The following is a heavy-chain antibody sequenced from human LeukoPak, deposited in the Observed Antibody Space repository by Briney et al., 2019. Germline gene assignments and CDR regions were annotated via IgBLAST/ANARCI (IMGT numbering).Heavy chain of an antibody. CDR1: GFNFSSYV. V-gene: IGHV3-30*04. CDR2: ISFDRSNK. D-gene: IGHD1-26*01. J-gene: IGHJ2*01. CDR3: ARDRSGSYYRYFDL. Sequence: PGRSLRLSCAASGFNFSSYVMHWVRQAPGKGLEWVAIISFDRSNKHYADSVRGRFTVSRDNSKSTLYLQMNSLRAEDSAVFYCARDRSGSYYRYFDLWGRGTLLTVSS.